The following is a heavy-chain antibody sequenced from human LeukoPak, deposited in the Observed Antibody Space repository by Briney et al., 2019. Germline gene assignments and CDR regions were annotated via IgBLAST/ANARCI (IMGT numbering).Heavy chain of an antibody. CDR2: ISYDGSNK. CDR3: VFEGRADAFDI. CDR1: GFTFSSYG. V-gene: IGHV3-30*03. Sequence: PGGVLRLSCAASGFTFSSYGMHWVRQAPGKGLEWVAVISYDGSNKYYADSVKGRFTISRDNSKNTLYLQMNSLRAEDTAVYYCVFEGRADAFDIWGQGTMVTVSS. J-gene: IGHJ3*02. D-gene: IGHD3-10*01.